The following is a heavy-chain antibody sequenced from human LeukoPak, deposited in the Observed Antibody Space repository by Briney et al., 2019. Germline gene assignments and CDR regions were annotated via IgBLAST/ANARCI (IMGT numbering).Heavy chain of an antibody. CDR2: IRYDGSNK. D-gene: IGHD6-13*01. CDR3: AKDHYSSSWYIIPEFDY. J-gene: IGHJ4*02. V-gene: IGHV3-30*02. Sequence: GGSLRLSCAASGFTFSSYGMHWVRQAPGKGLEWVAFIRYDGSNKYYADSVKGRFTISRDNSKNTLYLQMNSLRAEDTAVYYCAKDHYSSSWYIIPEFDYWGQGTLVTVSS. CDR1: GFTFSSYG.